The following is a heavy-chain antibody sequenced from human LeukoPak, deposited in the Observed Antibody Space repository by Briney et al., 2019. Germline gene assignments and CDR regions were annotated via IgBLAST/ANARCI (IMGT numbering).Heavy chain of an antibody. D-gene: IGHD4-23*01. Sequence: GGSLRLSCAASRFTVSSNYMSWVRQAPGKGLEWVSVIYSGGSTYYADSVKGRFTISRDNSKNTLYLQMNSLRAEDTAVYYCASLPRVSGNSEGLDAFDIWGQETMVTVSS. V-gene: IGHV3-53*01. CDR1: RFTVSSNY. CDR3: ASLPRVSGNSEGLDAFDI. J-gene: IGHJ3*02. CDR2: IYSGGST.